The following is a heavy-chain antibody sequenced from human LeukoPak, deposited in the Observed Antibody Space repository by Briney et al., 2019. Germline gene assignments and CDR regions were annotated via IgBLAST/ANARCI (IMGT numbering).Heavy chain of an antibody. V-gene: IGHV4-34*01. CDR3: ARGLSSYYDSSGYYYRQGDYFDY. Sequence: PSETLSLTCAVYGGSFSGYYWSWIRQPPGKGLEWIGEINHSGSTNYNPSLKSRVTISVDTSKNQFSLKLSSVTAADTAVYHCARGLSSYYDSSGYYYRQGDYFDYWGQGTLVTVSS. J-gene: IGHJ4*02. CDR2: INHSGST. D-gene: IGHD3-22*01. CDR1: GGSFSGYY.